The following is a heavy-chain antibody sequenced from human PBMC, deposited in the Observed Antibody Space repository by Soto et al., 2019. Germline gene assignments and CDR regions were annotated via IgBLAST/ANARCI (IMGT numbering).Heavy chain of an antibody. CDR3: ARASFCGGRCYYMDV. D-gene: IGHD2-15*01. Sequence: GGSLRLSCAASGYPFSMYGMYWVRQAPGKGLEWVAVMWYDGSNKDYADSVKGRFTISRDNSKNSLYLQMNSLRAEDTAVYYCARASFCGGRCYYMDVWGKGTTVTVSS. CDR1: GYPFSMYG. CDR2: MWYDGSNK. J-gene: IGHJ6*03. V-gene: IGHV3-33*07.